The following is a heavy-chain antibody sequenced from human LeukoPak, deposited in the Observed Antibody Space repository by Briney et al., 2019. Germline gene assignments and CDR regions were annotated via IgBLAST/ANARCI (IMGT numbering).Heavy chain of an antibody. CDR1: GFTFGNYW. CDR2: IKEDGSEK. J-gene: IGHJ4*02. CDR3: ASGRQLGY. Sequence: GGSLSLSCAASGFTFGNYWMSWVRQAPGKGLEWVANIKEDGSEKYYVDSVKGRFTISRDNARNSLYLQMNSLRAEDTAVYYCASGRQLGYWGQGTLVTVSS. V-gene: IGHV3-7*01. D-gene: IGHD6-13*01.